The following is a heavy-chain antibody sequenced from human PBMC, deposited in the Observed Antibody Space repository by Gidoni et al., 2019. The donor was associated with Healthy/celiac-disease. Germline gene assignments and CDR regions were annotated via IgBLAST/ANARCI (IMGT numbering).Heavy chain of an antibody. D-gene: IGHD6-19*01. CDR3: ARSMGSSGWGVPEFDY. CDR2: ISAYNGNT. V-gene: IGHV1-18*01. CDR1: GYTFPSYG. J-gene: IGHJ4*02. Sequence: QVQLVQSGAEVKKPGSSVKVSCKSSGYTFPSYGISWVRQAPGQGLEWMGWISAYNGNTNYAQKLQGRVTMTTDTSTSTAYRELRSLRSDDTAVYYCARSMGSSGWGVPEFDYWGQGTLVTVSS.